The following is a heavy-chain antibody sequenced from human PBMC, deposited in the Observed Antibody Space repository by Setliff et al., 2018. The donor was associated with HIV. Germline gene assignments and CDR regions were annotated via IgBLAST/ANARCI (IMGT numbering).Heavy chain of an antibody. V-gene: IGHV4-4*07. D-gene: IGHD3-22*01. Sequence: ASETLSLTCTVSGDSMSGYYWSWIRQPAGKGLEWIGRIYSSGSTNYNPSLKSRLTMSVDTSKNQFSLKLRFVTAADTAVYYCARYDIREHYYGMDVWGQGTTVTVSS. J-gene: IGHJ6*02. CDR3: ARYDIREHYYGMDV. CDR1: GDSMSGYY. CDR2: IYSSGST.